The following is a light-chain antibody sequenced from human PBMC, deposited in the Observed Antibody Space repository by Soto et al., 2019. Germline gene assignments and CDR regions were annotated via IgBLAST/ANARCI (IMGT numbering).Light chain of an antibody. Sequence: QSALTQPASVSGSPGQSITICCTGTSSDVGGYNYVSWYQQHPGKAPKLMIYDVSNRPSGVSSRFSGSKSVNTASLTISGLQADDEADYYCFSYTSSFTHVFGTGTKVTVL. V-gene: IGLV2-14*01. CDR1: SSDVGGYNY. CDR2: DVS. J-gene: IGLJ1*01. CDR3: FSYTSSFTHV.